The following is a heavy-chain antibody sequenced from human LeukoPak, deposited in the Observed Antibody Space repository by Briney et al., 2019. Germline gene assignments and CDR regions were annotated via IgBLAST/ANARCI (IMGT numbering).Heavy chain of an antibody. CDR3: AKDFRGIAAAGTLDY. CDR2: ISYDGSNK. J-gene: IGHJ4*02. V-gene: IGHV3-30*18. D-gene: IGHD6-13*01. CDR1: GFTFSSYG. Sequence: GGSLRLSCAASGFTFSSYGMHWVSQAPGKGLEWVAVISYDGSNKYYADSVKGRFTISRDNSKNTLYLQMNSLRAEDTAVYYCAKDFRGIAAAGTLDYWGQGTLVTVSS.